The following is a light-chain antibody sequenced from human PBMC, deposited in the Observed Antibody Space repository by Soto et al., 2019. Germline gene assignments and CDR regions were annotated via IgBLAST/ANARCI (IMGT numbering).Light chain of an antibody. V-gene: IGKV3-20*01. J-gene: IGKJ5*01. CDR3: QQYGSFPIT. CDR2: GAS. Sequence: EIVLTQSPGTLSLSPGERATRSCRASQSVSSSYLAWYQQKPGQAPRLLIYGASSRATGIPDRFSGSGSGTDFTLTISRLEPEDFAVYYCQQYGSFPITFGQGTRLEIK. CDR1: QSVSSSY.